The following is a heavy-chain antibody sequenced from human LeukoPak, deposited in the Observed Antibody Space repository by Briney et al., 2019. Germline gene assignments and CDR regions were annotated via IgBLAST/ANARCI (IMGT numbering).Heavy chain of an antibody. V-gene: IGHV3-48*03. CDR1: GFTFSSYE. J-gene: IGHJ5*02. CDR2: ISSSGSTI. D-gene: IGHD3-16*01. CDR3: ASQSFAKFDP. Sequence: GGSLRLSCAASGFTFSSYEMNWVRQAPGKGLEWVSYISSSGSTIYYADSVKGRFTISRDNARNSLFLQMNSLRVEDTAVYYCASQSFAKFDPWGQGTLVIVSS.